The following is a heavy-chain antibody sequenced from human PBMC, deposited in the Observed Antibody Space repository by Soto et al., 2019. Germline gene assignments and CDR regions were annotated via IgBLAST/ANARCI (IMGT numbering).Heavy chain of an antibody. CDR3: ERHNIVPWGSASPIYSKWFDP. D-gene: IGHD3-10*01. CDR2: IDPSDSYT. Sequence: PGEALKISCKCSGYIFTSYFIIFVRQMPGKGLEWMGRIDPSDSYTNYSPSFQGHVTISADKSISTAYLQWSSLKASDTAMYYCERHNIVPWGSASPIYSKWFDPWGQGTLVTVSS. CDR1: GYIFTSYF. J-gene: IGHJ5*02. V-gene: IGHV5-10-1*01.